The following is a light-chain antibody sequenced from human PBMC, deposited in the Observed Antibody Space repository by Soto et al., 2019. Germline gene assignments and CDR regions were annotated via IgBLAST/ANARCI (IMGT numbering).Light chain of an antibody. CDR3: SSHGGNSPYV. Sequence: QSALTQPPSASGSPGQSVAISCTGTTSDIGAYNYVSWYQQHPGRAPKLLIYEVYKRPSGVPDRFSGSKSGNTASLTVSGLQAEDEADYYCSSHGGNSPYVFGTGTKVTVL. CDR1: TSDIGAYNY. V-gene: IGLV2-8*01. CDR2: EVY. J-gene: IGLJ1*01.